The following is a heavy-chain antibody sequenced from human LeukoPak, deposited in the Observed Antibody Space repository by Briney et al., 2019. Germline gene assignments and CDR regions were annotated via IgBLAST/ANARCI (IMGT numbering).Heavy chain of an antibody. Sequence: PGGSLRLSCAASGFTFSNYAMHWVRQAPGKGLEWVANIKQDGSVKFYVASVKGRFTISRDNGKSSLYLQMNSLRAEDTALYYCATSYDMGWLIGYWGQGTLVTVSS. CDR2: IKQDGSVK. J-gene: IGHJ4*02. CDR3: ATSYDMGWLIGY. CDR1: GFTFSNYA. V-gene: IGHV3-7*03. D-gene: IGHD3/OR15-3a*01.